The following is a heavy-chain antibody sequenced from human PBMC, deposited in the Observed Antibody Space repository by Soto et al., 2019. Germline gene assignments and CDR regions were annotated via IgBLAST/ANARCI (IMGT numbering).Heavy chain of an antibody. CDR3: ARQQPTLYSSSWNDAFDI. CDR1: GGSISSSSYY. V-gene: IGHV4-39*01. Sequence: QLQLQESGPGLVKPSETLSLTCTVSGGSISSSSYYWGWIRQPPGKGLEWIGSIYYSGSTYYNPSFKSRVTISVDTSKNQFSLKLSSVTAADTAVYYCARQQPTLYSSSWNDAFDIWGQGTMVTVSS. D-gene: IGHD6-13*01. CDR2: IYYSGST. J-gene: IGHJ3*02.